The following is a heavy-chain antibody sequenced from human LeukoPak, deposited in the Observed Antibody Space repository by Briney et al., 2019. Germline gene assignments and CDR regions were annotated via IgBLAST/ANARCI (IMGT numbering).Heavy chain of an antibody. Sequence: GASVKVSGKASGGTFSSYAISWVRQAPGQGLEWMGGIIPIFGTANYAQKFQGRVTITTDESTSTAYMELSSLRSEDTAVYYCARGGDDRGVPIFNWFDPWGQGTLVTVSS. D-gene: IGHD2-21*02. CDR2: IIPIFGTA. J-gene: IGHJ5*02. CDR3: ARGGDDRGVPIFNWFDP. CDR1: GGTFSSYA. V-gene: IGHV1-69*05.